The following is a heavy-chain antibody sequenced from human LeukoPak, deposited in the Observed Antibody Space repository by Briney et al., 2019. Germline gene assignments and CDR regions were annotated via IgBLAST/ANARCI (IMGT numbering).Heavy chain of an antibody. J-gene: IGHJ4*02. CDR3: TRDLPVPSLVRGIIIYGLIDY. V-gene: IGHV3-21*06. CDR1: GFTFSSIS. CDR2: ISPDGETT. D-gene: IGHD3-10*01. Sequence: GGSPRLSCEASGFTFSSISMNWVRQAPGKGLEWVSSISPDGETTYHADSVKGRFTTSRDNAKSSLYLQMNSLRAEDTALYYCTRDLPVPSLVRGIIIYGLIDYWGQGTLVTVSS.